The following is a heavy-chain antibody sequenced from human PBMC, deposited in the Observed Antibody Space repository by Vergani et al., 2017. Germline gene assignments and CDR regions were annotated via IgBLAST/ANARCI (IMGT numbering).Heavy chain of an antibody. CDR2: IKSKTDGGTI. V-gene: IGHV3-15*05. CDR1: GFTFNNAW. Sequence: EVQLVESGGGLVKPGGSLRLSCAASGFTFNNAWMSWVRQAPGKGLEWVGRIKSKTDGGTIDYDASVKGRFTISRDDAKDTLYLQMNSLKPEDTAVYYCTREQVTTVTRGDYWGQGTLVTVYS. CDR3: TREQVTTVTRGDY. D-gene: IGHD4-17*01. J-gene: IGHJ4*02.